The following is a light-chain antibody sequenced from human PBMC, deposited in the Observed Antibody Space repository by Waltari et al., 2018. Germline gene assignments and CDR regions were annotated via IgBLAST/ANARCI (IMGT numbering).Light chain of an antibody. J-gene: IGLJ2*01. Sequence: QSVLTQPPSVSAAPGQKVTISCSGSRSNIGNNYVSWYQRLPGTTPKLLIYDNYNRPSGIPDRFSGSKSGTSATLGITGLQTGDEADYYCGTWDSSLSAVVFGGGTKLTVL. CDR1: RSNIGNNY. V-gene: IGLV1-51*01. CDR3: GTWDSSLSAVV. CDR2: DNY.